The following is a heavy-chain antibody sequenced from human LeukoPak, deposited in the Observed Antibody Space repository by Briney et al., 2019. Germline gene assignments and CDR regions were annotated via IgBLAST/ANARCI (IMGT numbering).Heavy chain of an antibody. CDR3: AREGLGYYGSGRPKLKSYYFDY. CDR1: GDSVSSNSAA. D-gene: IGHD3-10*01. V-gene: IGHV6-1*01. Sequence: SQTLSLTCAISGDSVSSNSAAWNWIRQSPSRGLEWLGRTYYRSKWYNDYAVSVKSRITINPDTSKNQFSLQLNSVTPEDTAVYYCAREGLGYYGSGRPKLKSYYFDYWGQGTLVTVSS. J-gene: IGHJ4*02. CDR2: TYYRSKWYN.